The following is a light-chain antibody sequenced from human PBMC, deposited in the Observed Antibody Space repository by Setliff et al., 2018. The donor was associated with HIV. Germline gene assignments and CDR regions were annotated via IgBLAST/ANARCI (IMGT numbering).Light chain of an antibody. CDR1: SSDIGTYNL. J-gene: IGLJ2*01. CDR2: DDS. Sequence: QSVLTQPVSVSGSPGQSITISCTGTSSDIGTYNLVSWYQQYPGKAPKLMIYDDSKRPSGLSNRFSGSKSGNTASLTISGLQAEDEADYYCCSYAGSATWVFGGGTKVTVL. V-gene: IGLV2-23*01. CDR3: CSYAGSATWV.